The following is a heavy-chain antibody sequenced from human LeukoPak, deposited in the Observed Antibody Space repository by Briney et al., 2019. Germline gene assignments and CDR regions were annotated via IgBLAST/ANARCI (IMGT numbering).Heavy chain of an antibody. CDR1: GYTFTGYY. D-gene: IGHD6-13*01. J-gene: IGHJ4*02. V-gene: IGHV1-2*02. CDR3: ARDLAAAGLRIDY. Sequence: ASVKVSCKASGYTFTGYYMHWVRQAPGQGLEWMGWINPNSGGTNYAQKFQGRVTMTRDTSISTAYMELSRLRSDDTAVYYCARDLAAAGLRIDYWGQGTLVTVSS. CDR2: INPNSGGT.